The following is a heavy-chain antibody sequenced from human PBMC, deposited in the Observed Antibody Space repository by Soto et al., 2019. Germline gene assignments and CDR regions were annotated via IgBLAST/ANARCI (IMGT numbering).Heavy chain of an antibody. J-gene: IGHJ6*02. CDR3: TRDGGRAYVMDV. Sequence: EVQLVESGGGLIQPGESLRLSCAPSGFGLNGYHMNWVRQAPGEGLEWLSYISSGSEVIYYADSVRGRFSISRDNAENSLYLQMNSLRDEDTAIYYCTRDGGRAYVMDVWGQGTTVIVSS. CDR1: GFGLNGYH. CDR2: ISSGSEVI. V-gene: IGHV3-48*02. D-gene: IGHD3-16*01.